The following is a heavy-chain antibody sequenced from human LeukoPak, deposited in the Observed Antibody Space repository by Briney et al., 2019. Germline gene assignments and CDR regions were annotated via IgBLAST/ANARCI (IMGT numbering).Heavy chain of an antibody. CDR1: GVSISSYY. J-gene: IGHJ2*01. CDR2: ISTSGST. CDR3: ARHDEGSGWYRSYIDL. V-gene: IGHV4-4*09. Sequence: SETLSLTCTVSGVSISSYYCSWIRQPPGKGLEWIGYISTSGSTDYSPSLKSRVTISVDRSKNQCSLNLSSATAADTAVYYCARHDEGSGWYRSYIDLWGRGTLVIVSS. D-gene: IGHD6-19*01.